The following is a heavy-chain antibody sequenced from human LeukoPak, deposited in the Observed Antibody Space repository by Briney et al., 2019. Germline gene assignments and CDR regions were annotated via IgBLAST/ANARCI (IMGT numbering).Heavy chain of an antibody. CDR2: IKEDESEK. CDR1: GFTFSTYW. Sequence: GGSLRLSCAASGFTFSTYWMSWVRQAPGKGREWVANIKEDESEKYYVDSVKGRFTISRDNAQNSLNLQMNSLRPEDTAMYYCARVRTTGSYYGMDVWGQGT. J-gene: IGHJ6*02. V-gene: IGHV3-7*01. D-gene: IGHD3-10*01. CDR3: ARVRTTGSYYGMDV.